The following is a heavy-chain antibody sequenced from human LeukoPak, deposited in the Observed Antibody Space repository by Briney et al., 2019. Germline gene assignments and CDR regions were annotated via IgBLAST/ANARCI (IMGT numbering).Heavy chain of an antibody. J-gene: IGHJ4*02. Sequence: GGSLRLSCAASGFTFSNYVMNWVRQPPGKGLEWVSTISESGGSTYYADSVKGRFTISRDNSKNTLYLQMNSLRAEDTALYYCAKSGFGYWGQGTLVTVSS. CDR2: ISESGGST. V-gene: IGHV3-23*01. CDR3: AKSGFGY. CDR1: GFTFSNYV.